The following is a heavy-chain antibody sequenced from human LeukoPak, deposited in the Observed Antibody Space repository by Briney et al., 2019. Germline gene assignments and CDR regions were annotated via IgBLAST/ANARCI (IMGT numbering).Heavy chain of an antibody. CDR3: ARQGPTWPFDY. CDR2: INHSGST. CDR1: GGSFSGYY. J-gene: IGHJ4*02. V-gene: IGHV4-34*01. Sequence: SETLSLTCAVYGGSFSGYYWSWIRQPPGKGLEWIGEINHSGSTNYNPSLKSRVTISVDTSKNQFSLQLNSVSPEDTAVYYCARQGPTWPFDYWGQGIQVTVSS. D-gene: IGHD5-24*01.